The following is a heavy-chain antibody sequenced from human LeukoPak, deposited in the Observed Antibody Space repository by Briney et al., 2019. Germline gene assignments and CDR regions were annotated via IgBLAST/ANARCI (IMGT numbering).Heavy chain of an antibody. D-gene: IGHD2-8*02. J-gene: IGHJ4*02. CDR2: MNPNSANT. CDR1: GYTFTTYD. Sequence: ASVKVSCKASGYTFTTYDINWVRQATGQGLEWMGWMNPNSANTGYAQKFQGRVTITRNTSISTAYMELNSLRSDDTAVYYCARARLVRGPVAPLYYFDYWGQGVLVTVSS. CDR3: ARARLVRGPVAPLYYFDY. V-gene: IGHV1-8*03.